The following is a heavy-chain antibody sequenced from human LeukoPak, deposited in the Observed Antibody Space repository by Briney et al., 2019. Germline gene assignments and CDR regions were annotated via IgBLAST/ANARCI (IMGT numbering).Heavy chain of an antibody. CDR3: ARDQAGVLYYYYYMDV. V-gene: IGHV3-21*01. J-gene: IGHJ6*03. CDR2: ISSSSSYI. CDR1: RFTFSSYS. D-gene: IGHD6-19*01. Sequence: PGGSLRLSCAASRFTFSSYSMNWVRQAPGKGLEWVSSISSSSSYIYYADSVKGRFTISRDNAKNSLYLQMNSLRAEDTAVYYCARDQAGVLYYYYYMDVWGKGTTVTVSS.